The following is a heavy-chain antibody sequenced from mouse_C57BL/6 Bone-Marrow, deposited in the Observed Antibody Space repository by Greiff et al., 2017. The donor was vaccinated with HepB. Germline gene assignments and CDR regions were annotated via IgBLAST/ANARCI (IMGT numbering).Heavy chain of an antibody. CDR3: ARIYDGYYNV. J-gene: IGHJ1*03. D-gene: IGHD2-3*01. Sequence: QVQLQQPGAELVMPGASVKLSCKASGYTFTSYWMHWVKQRPGQGLEWIGGIDPSDSYTNYNQKFKGKSTLTVDKSSSTAYMQLSSLTSEDSAVYYCARIYDGYYNVWGTGTTVTVSS. V-gene: IGHV1-69*01. CDR2: IDPSDSYT. CDR1: GYTFTSYW.